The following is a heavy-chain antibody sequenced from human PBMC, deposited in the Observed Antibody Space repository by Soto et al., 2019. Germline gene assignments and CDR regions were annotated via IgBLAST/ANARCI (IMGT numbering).Heavy chain of an antibody. Sequence: GGSLRLSCAASGFTFSSYWMHCVRQAPGKGLEWVAVISYDGSNKYYADSVKGRFTISRDNSKNTLYLQMNSLRAEDTAVYYCARGSPYYYDSSGYYSPFDYWGQGTLVTVSS. CDR2: ISYDGSNK. V-gene: IGHV3-30-3*01. D-gene: IGHD3-22*01. CDR3: ARGSPYYYDSSGYYSPFDY. J-gene: IGHJ4*02. CDR1: GFTFSSYW.